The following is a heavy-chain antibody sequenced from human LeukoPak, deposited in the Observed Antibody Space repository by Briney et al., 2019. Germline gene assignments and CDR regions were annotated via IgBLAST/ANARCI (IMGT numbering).Heavy chain of an antibody. CDR1: GGSFSGYY. D-gene: IGHD2-21*01. CDR3: ARGPISYCGGDCYFSYYFDD. CDR2: INHSGST. V-gene: IGHV4-34*01. Sequence: SETPSLTCAVYGGSFSGYYWSWIRQPPGKGLEWIEEINHSGSTNYNPSLKSRATISVDTSKNQFSLKLSSVTAADTAVYYCARGPISYCGGDCYFSYYFDDWGQGTLVTVSS. J-gene: IGHJ4*02.